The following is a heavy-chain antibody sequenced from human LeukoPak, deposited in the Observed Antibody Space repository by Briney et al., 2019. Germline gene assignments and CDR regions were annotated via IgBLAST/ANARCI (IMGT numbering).Heavy chain of an antibody. CDR3: ARSDGVVHFDY. V-gene: IGHV4-39*07. Sequence: PSETLSLTCTVSGGSISSISYYWGWIRQPPGKGLEWIGSIYYSGSTYYNPSLKSQVTISVDTSKNQFSLKLSSVTAADTAVYYCARSDGVVHFDYWGQGTLVTVSS. J-gene: IGHJ4*02. D-gene: IGHD3-3*01. CDR2: IYYSGST. CDR1: GGSISSISYY.